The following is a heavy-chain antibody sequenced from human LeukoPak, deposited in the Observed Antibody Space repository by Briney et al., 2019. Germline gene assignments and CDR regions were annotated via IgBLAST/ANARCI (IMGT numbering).Heavy chain of an antibody. CDR1: GGSFSGYY. Sequence: SETLSLTCAVYGGSFSGYYWSWIRQPPGKGLEWIGEINHSGSTNYNPSLKSRVTISVDTSKNQFSLKLSSVTAADTAVYYCARHSTTRVIDYWGQGTLVTVSS. CDR2: INHSGST. J-gene: IGHJ4*02. D-gene: IGHD1-1*01. V-gene: IGHV4-34*01. CDR3: ARHSTTRVIDY.